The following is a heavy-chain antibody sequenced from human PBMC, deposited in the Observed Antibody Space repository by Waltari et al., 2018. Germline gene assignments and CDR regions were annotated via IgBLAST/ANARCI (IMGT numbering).Heavy chain of an antibody. V-gene: IGHV2-5*01. D-gene: IGHD3-16*01. CDR3: AHEFGAFDI. Sequence: QITLKESGPTLVKPTQTLTLTCTFSGFSLSTNGVGVGWIRQPPGKAPEWLALIYWNGDERYNPSLGSRLTITKDTSKNQVVLTMTNMDPVDTATYYCAHEFGAFDIWGQGTMVTVSS. CDR1: GFSLSTNGVG. J-gene: IGHJ3*02. CDR2: IYWNGDE.